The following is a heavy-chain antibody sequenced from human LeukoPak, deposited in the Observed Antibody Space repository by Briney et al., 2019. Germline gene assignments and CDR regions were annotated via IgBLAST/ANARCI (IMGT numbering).Heavy chain of an antibody. CDR1: GGSITSSNYY. CDR3: PRHDLRADFDY. V-gene: IGHV4-39*01. J-gene: IGHJ4*02. Sequence: SETLSLTCTVSGGSITSSNYYWGWIRQPPGKGLEWIGSMYYSGITYYNPSLKSRVTISVDTSKNRFSLKLTFVTATDTAVYYCPRHDLRADFDYWGQGTLVTVSS. D-gene: IGHD2-21*02. CDR2: MYYSGIT.